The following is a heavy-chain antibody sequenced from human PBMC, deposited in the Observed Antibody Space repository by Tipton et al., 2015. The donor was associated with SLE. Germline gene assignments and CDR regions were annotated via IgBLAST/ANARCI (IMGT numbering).Heavy chain of an antibody. D-gene: IGHD3-3*01. J-gene: IGHJ2*01. V-gene: IGHV4-39*07. Sequence: SLTCTVSGGSISSSSYYWGWIRQPPGKGLEWIGSIYYSGSTYYNPSLKSRVTISVDTSKNQFSLKLSSVTAADTAVYYCARESNFGVVNPFDLWGRGTLVTVSS. CDR2: IYYSGST. CDR3: ARESNFGVVNPFDL. CDR1: GGSISSSSYY.